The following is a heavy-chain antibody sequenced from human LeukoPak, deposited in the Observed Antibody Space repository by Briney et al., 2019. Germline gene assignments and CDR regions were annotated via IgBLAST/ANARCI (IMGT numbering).Heavy chain of an antibody. V-gene: IGHV1-18*01. CDR3: ARDNSLQDMAWWFDP. CDR1: GYTFTSYG. J-gene: IGHJ5*02. Sequence: GASVKVSCKASGYTFTSYGISWVRQAPGQGLEWMGWISAYNGNTNYAQKLQGRVTMTTDTSTSTAYMELRSLRSEDTAVYYCARDNSLQDMAWWFDPWGQGTLVIVSS. D-gene: IGHD5-24*01. CDR2: ISAYNGNT.